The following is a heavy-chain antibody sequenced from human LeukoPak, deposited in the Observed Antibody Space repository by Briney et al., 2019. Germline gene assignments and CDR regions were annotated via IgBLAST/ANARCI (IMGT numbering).Heavy chain of an antibody. CDR3: AREEYCSSTSCPLDY. D-gene: IGHD2-2*01. J-gene: IGHJ4*02. CDR2: ISSSSSYI. V-gene: IGHV3-21*01. Sequence: GGSLRLSCAASGFTFSSYSMNWVRQAPGKGLEWVSSISSSSSYIYYADPVKGRFTISRDNAKNSLYLQMNSLRAEDTAVYYCAREEYCSSTSCPLDYWGQGTLVTVSS. CDR1: GFTFSSYS.